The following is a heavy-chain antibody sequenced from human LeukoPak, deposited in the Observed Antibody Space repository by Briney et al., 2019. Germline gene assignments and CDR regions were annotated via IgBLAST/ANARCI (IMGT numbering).Heavy chain of an antibody. Sequence: GGSLRLSCAASGFTVSSNYMSWVRQAPGKGLEWVSVIYSGGSTYYADSVKGRFTISRDNSKNTLYLQVNSLRAEDTAVYYCAEGNCSGGSCSDYWGQGTLVTVSS. CDR1: GFTVSSNY. J-gene: IGHJ4*02. D-gene: IGHD2-15*01. CDR2: IYSGGST. V-gene: IGHV3-66*01. CDR3: AEGNCSGGSCSDY.